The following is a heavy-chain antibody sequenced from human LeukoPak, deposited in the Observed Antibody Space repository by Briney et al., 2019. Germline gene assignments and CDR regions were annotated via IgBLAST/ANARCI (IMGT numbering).Heavy chain of an antibody. CDR1: GGTFSSYA. CDR3: AVWLMDTAMVKDFVY. J-gene: IGHJ4*02. CDR2: IIPIFGTA. D-gene: IGHD5-18*01. Sequence: SVKVSCKASGGTFSSYAISWVRQAPGQGLEWMGRIIPIFGTANYAQKFQGRVTITTDESTSTAYMELSSLRSEDTAVYYCAVWLMDTAMVKDFVYWGQGTLVTVSS. V-gene: IGHV1-69*05.